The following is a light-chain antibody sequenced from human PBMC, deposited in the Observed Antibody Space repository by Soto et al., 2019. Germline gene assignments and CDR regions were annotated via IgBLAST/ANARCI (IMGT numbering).Light chain of an antibody. CDR1: QTINNW. J-gene: IGKJ1*01. V-gene: IGKV1-5*01. Sequence: DIQMTQSPSTLSASIGDRVTITCRASQTINNWLAWYQQKPGKAPNLLIYHASNLETGVPSRFSGSAFGTDFTLTISSLQPADFATYYGQHYNSYPWTFSQGTKVEIK. CDR2: HAS. CDR3: QHYNSYPWT.